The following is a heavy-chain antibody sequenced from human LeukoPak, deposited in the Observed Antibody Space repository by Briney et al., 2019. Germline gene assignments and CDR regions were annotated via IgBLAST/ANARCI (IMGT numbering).Heavy chain of an antibody. V-gene: IGHV1-2*02. CDR3: AVLGPAIPDDAFDI. CDR1: GYTXTDYY. D-gene: IGHD2-21*01. Sequence: GASVKVSCKASGYTXTDYYMHWVRQAPGQGLEWVGWINPNSGGTNYAQNFQGRVTMTRDTSVNTAYMELSRLRADDTAMYYCAVLGPAIPDDAFDIWGQGTMVTVSS. CDR2: INPNSGGT. J-gene: IGHJ3*02.